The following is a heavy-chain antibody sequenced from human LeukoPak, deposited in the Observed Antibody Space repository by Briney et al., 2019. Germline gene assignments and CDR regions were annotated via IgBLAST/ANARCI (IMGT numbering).Heavy chain of an antibody. Sequence: SVKVSCKASGYTFTDYGITWVRQAPGQGLEWMGRIIPILGIANYAQKFQGRVTITADKSTSTAYMELSSLRSEDTAVYYCARDSAYYYDSSGRPLGYWGQGTLVTVSS. D-gene: IGHD3-22*01. J-gene: IGHJ4*02. CDR1: GYTFTDYG. V-gene: IGHV1-69*04. CDR3: ARDSAYYYDSSGRPLGY. CDR2: IIPILGIA.